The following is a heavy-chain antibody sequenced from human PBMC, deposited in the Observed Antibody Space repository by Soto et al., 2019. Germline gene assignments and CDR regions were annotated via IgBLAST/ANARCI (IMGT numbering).Heavy chain of an antibody. Sequence: PSDTLSLTCTVSGDSISTYYWSWIRQPPGKGLEWIGYIYYSGSTNYNPSLKSRVTISVDTSKNQFSLKLSSVTAADTAVHYCAGTRQWLAFDSWGQGTLVTVYS. CDR3: AGTRQWLAFDS. CDR2: IYYSGST. J-gene: IGHJ4*02. CDR1: GDSISTYY. D-gene: IGHD6-19*01. V-gene: IGHV4-59*08.